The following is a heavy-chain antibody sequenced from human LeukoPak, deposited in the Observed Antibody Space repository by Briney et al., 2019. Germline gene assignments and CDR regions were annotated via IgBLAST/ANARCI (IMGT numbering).Heavy chain of an antibody. V-gene: IGHV4-34*01. CDR1: GFSFSATW. Sequence: GSLRLSCAASGFSFSATWMTWVRQSPGKGLEWIGEINPSGSANYHPSLKSRVTTSLDTSNNQFSLRLRSVTAADTALYYCARGTNGPRLNYWGQGTLVTASS. J-gene: IGHJ4*02. CDR2: INPSGSA. CDR3: ARGTNGPRLNY. D-gene: IGHD5-12*01.